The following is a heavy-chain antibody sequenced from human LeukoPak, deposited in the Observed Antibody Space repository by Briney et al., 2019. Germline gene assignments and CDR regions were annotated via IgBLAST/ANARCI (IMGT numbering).Heavy chain of an antibody. D-gene: IGHD4-17*01. V-gene: IGHV1-69*05. CDR3: ARVFGTTGNWFDP. CDR1: GGTFSSYA. J-gene: IGHJ5*02. Sequence: SVKVSCKASGGTFSSYAISWVRLAPGQGLEWMGGIIPIFGTANYAQKFQGRVTITTDESTSTAYMELSSLRSEDTAVYYCARVFGTTGNWFDPWGQGTLVTVSS. CDR2: IIPIFGTA.